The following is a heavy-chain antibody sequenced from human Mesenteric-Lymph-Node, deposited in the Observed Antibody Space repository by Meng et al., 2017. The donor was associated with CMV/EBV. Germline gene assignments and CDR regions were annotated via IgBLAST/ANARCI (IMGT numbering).Heavy chain of an antibody. D-gene: IGHD4-11*01. Sequence: PETLSLTCAVYGGSFSDYYWTWVRQPPGKGLEWIGEINHSGSTNYNPSLKSRVTTSVDTSKNQFSLRLSSVTAADTAVYYCSTGRYRNYRTYYHYYGMDVWGQGTAVTVSS. CDR1: GGSFSDYY. CDR2: INHSGST. V-gene: IGHV4-34*01. CDR3: STGRYRNYRTYYHYYGMDV. J-gene: IGHJ6*02.